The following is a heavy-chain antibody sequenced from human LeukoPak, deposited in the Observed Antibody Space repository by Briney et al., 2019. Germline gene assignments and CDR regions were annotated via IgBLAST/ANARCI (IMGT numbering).Heavy chain of an antibody. CDR3: ARHGNYNFDY. V-gene: IGHV3-11*03. CDR2: ISSSSSYT. J-gene: IGHJ4*02. D-gene: IGHD5-24*01. CDR1: GFTFSDYY. Sequence: PGGSLRLSCAASGFTFSDYYMSWIRQAPGKGLEWVSYISSSSSYTKNADSVKGRFTISRDNAKNSLYVQMNSLRAEDTAVYYCARHGNYNFDYWGQGTLVTVSS.